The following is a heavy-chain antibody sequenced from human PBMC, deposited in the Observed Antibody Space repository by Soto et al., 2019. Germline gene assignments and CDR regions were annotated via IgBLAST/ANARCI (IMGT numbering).Heavy chain of an antibody. CDR2: IYYSGST. Sequence: SLTCTVSGGSISSGDYYWSWIRQPPGKGLEWIGYIYYSGSTYYNPSLKSRVTISVDTSKNQFSLKLSSVTAADTAVYYCARERYYYDSSGSFFDYWGQGTLVTVSS. D-gene: IGHD3-22*01. J-gene: IGHJ4*02. V-gene: IGHV4-30-4*01. CDR1: GGSISSGDYY. CDR3: ARERYYYDSSGSFFDY.